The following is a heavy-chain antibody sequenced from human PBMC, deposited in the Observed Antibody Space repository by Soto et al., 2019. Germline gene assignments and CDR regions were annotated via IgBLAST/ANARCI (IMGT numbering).Heavy chain of an antibody. J-gene: IGHJ4*02. Sequence: TGGAVRLSCAASGFTFSSHGMHWVRQAPGKGLEWVAVIWYDGSNKYYADSVKGRFTISRDNSKNTLYLQMNSLRSDDTAVYYCARAGAWIQLWLHQPLFDYWGQGTLVTVSS. CDR2: IWYDGSNK. CDR1: GFTFSSHG. D-gene: IGHD5-18*01. CDR3: ARAGAWIQLWLHQPLFDY. V-gene: IGHV3-33*01.